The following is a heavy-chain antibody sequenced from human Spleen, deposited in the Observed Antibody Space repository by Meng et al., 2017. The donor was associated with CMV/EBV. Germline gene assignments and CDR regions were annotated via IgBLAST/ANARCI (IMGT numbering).Heavy chain of an antibody. V-gene: IGHV3-66*02. CDR1: GFNVRSNY. CDR3: ARSGGYCSSSSCYGSDGMDV. D-gene: IGHD2-2*03. J-gene: IGHJ6*02. CDR2: IYSGGST. Sequence: GGSLRLSCAASGFNVRSNYMSWVRQAPGKGLEWVSVIYSGGSTYNADSVKGRFTISRDNSKNTLYLQMNSLRAEDTAVYYCARSGGYCSSSSCYGSDGMDVWGQGTTVTVSS.